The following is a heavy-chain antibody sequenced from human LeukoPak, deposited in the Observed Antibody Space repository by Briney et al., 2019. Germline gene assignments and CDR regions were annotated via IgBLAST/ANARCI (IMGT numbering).Heavy chain of an antibody. CDR1: GYTFTDYY. CDR3: ARAEIVVVPAAKGGYYYYYMDV. CDR2: IIPIFGTA. Sequence: ASVKVSCKASGYTFTDYYIHWVRQAPGQGLEWMGGIIPIFGTANYAQKFQGRVTITTDESTSTAYMELSSLRSEDTAVYYCARAEIVVVPAAKGGYYYYYMDVWGKGTTVTVSS. J-gene: IGHJ6*03. V-gene: IGHV1-69*05. D-gene: IGHD2-2*01.